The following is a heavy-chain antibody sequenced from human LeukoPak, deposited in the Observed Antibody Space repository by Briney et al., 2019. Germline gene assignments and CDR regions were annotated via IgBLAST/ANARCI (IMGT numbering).Heavy chain of an antibody. V-gene: IGHV3-30*04. D-gene: IGHD3-22*01. CDR1: GFTFSNYA. J-gene: IGHJ4*02. Sequence: RAGGSLRLSCAASGFTFSNYAMHWVRQAPGKGLEWVAAISYDGSDKYYADSVKGRFTISRDNSKNTLYLQMNCLRAEDTAVYYCARGVIYPLTYYYDSSGYDYFDYWGQGTLVTVSS. CDR3: ARGVIYPLTYYYDSSGYDYFDY. CDR2: ISYDGSDK.